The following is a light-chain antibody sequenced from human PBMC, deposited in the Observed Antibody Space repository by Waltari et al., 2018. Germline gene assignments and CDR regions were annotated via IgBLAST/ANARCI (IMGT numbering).Light chain of an antibody. CDR1: QSCGGS. Sequence: DIQMTQSPSTLSASVGYRVTITCRPSQSCGGSLAWFQQKTGKAPKLLLYGAYTLEPGVPSRFSGSGSETEFTLTVSSLQPDDFATYYCKQYNNFPFTFGPGTTV. CDR2: GAY. CDR3: KQYNNFPFT. V-gene: IGKV1-5*01. J-gene: IGKJ3*01.